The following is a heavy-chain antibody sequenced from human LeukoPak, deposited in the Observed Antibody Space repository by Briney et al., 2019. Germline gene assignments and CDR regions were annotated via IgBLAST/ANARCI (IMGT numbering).Heavy chain of an antibody. CDR3: AREGGYSYGFPYYYYYYMDV. CDR2: IYYSGST. CDR1: GGSISSYS. D-gene: IGHD5-18*01. Sequence: SETLSLTCTVSGGSISSYSWNWIRQPPGKGLEWIGYIYYSGSTNYNPSLRSRVTISIDTSKNQFSLKLNSVTAADTAVYYCAREGGYSYGFPYYYYYYMDVWGKGTTVTISS. V-gene: IGHV4-59*01. J-gene: IGHJ6*03.